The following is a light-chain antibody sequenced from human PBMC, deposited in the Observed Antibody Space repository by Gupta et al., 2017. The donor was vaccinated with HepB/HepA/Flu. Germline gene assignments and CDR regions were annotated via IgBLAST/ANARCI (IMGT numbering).Light chain of an antibody. Sequence: DSVLTQSPATLSLSPGESATLSCRASQNVSNYLYWYQQKPGPAPRITLYDTSNRAGGLPARFIGSGSGTLFTLSISSLEPEDFAVYYCHQHSSWPNTFGQGTKLEI. CDR2: DTS. V-gene: IGKV3-11*01. CDR3: HQHSSWPNT. CDR1: QNVSNY. J-gene: IGKJ2*01.